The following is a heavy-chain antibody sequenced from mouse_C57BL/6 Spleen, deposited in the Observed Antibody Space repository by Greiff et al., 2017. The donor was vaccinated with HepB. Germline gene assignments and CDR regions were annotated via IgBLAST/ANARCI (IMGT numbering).Heavy chain of an antibody. Sequence: VQLQQSGAELMKPGASVKLSCKATGYTFTGYWIEWVKQRPGHGLEWIGEILPGSGSTNYNHKFKGKATFTADTSSITAYMERRSLTAKDSSVCNIARLHYFAMDYWGQGPSVTVSS. CDR3: ARLHYFAMDY. J-gene: IGHJ4*01. V-gene: IGHV1-9*01. CDR2: ILPGSGST. CDR1: GYTFTGYW.